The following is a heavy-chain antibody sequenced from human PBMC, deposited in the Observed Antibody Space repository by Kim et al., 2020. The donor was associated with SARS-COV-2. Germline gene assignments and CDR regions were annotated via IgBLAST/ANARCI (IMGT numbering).Heavy chain of an antibody. J-gene: IGHJ1*01. CDR2: IWYDGSNK. D-gene: IGHD6-13*01. CDR1: GFTFSSYG. V-gene: IGHV3-33*06. Sequence: GGSLRLSCAASGFTFSSYGMHWVRQAPGKGLEWVAVIWYDGSNKYYADSVKGRFTISRDNSKNTLYLQMNSLRAEDTAVYYCAKDLGYFQHWGQGTLVTVSS. CDR3: AKDLGYFQH.